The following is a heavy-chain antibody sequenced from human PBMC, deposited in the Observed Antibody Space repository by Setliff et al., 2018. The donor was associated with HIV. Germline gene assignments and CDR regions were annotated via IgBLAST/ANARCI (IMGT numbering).Heavy chain of an antibody. J-gene: IGHJ1*01. CDR2: INPSSGST. CDR3: ARDPAPSSSAPYFQH. V-gene: IGHV1-46*01. Sequence: EASVKVSCKASGYTFTSYYMHWVRQAPGQGLEWMGIINPSSGSTTYAQKFQGRVTMTRDTSTSTVYMELSSLRSEDTAVYYCARDPAPSSSAPYFQHWGQGTPVTVSS. D-gene: IGHD6-6*01. CDR1: GYTFTSYY.